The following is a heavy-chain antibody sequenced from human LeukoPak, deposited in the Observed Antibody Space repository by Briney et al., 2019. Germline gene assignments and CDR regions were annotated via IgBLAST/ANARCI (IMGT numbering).Heavy chain of an antibody. CDR2: ISYDGSNK. CDR3: AKDLKRAGDIVVVPAATPRFDP. CDR1: GFTFSSYG. J-gene: IGHJ5*02. Sequence: PGGSLRLSCAASGFTFSSYGMHWVRQAPGKGLIWVAAISYDGSNKYYADSVKGRFTISRDNSKNTLYLQMNSLRAEDTAVYYCAKDLKRAGDIVVVPAATPRFDPWGQGTLVTVSS. D-gene: IGHD2-2*01. V-gene: IGHV3-30*18.